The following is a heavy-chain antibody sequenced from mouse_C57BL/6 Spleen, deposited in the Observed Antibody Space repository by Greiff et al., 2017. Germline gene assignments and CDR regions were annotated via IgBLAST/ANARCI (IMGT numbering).Heavy chain of an antibody. J-gene: IGHJ2*01. D-gene: IGHD2-3*01. CDR2: INYDGSST. CDR3: ARGFIFDGHYFDY. V-gene: IGHV5-16*01. CDR1: GFTFSDYY. Sequence: EVKLMESEGGLVQPGSSMKLSCTASGFTFSDYYMAWVRQVPEKGLEWVANINYDGSSTYYLDSLKSRFIISRDNAKNTLYLQMSSLKSEDTATXYCARGFIFDGHYFDYWGQGTTLPVSS.